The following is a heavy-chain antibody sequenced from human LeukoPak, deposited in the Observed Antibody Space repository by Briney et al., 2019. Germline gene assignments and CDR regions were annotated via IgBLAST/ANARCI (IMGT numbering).Heavy chain of an antibody. Sequence: ASVKVSCKASGYTFTSYGISWVRQAPGQGGEGMGWISAYNGNTNYAQKLQGRVTITTDTSTSTAYMELRSLRSDDTAVYSCATTRAFNSGSSIEPDYFVYWGQGTPVTVSS. CDR1: GYTFTSYG. CDR3: ATTRAFNSGSSIEPDYFVY. V-gene: IGHV1-18*01. CDR2: ISAYNGNT. J-gene: IGHJ4*02. D-gene: IGHD1-26*01.